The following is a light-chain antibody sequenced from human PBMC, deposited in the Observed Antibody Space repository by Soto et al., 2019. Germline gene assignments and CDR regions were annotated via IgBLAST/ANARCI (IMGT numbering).Light chain of an antibody. Sequence: QSVLTQPPSAPGTPGQRVTISWSGSSSNIGSNYVYWYQQLPGTAPKLLIYRNNQRPSGVPDRFSGSKSGTSASLAISGLRSEDEADYYCAAWDDSLSGYVFGTVTKLTVL. CDR2: RNN. V-gene: IGLV1-47*01. CDR3: AAWDDSLSGYV. CDR1: SSNIGSNY. J-gene: IGLJ1*01.